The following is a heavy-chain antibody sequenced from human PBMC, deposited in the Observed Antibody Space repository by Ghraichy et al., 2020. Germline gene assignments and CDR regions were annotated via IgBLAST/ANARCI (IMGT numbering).Heavy chain of an antibody. V-gene: IGHV3-49*03. CDR3: ARDRVQALIFFDY. Sequence: GGSLRLSCTASGFSFGIYAMSWFRQAPGKGLEWVGFIRSKGFGETTEYAASVEGRFTISRDDSNSIAYLQMNSLRAEDTAVYYCARDRVQALIFFDYWGQGTLVTVSA. D-gene: IGHD3-10*01. J-gene: IGHJ4*02. CDR2: IRSKGFGETT. CDR1: GFSFGIYA.